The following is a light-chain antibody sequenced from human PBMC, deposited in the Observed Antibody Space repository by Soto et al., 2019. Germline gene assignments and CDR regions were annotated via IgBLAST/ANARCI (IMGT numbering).Light chain of an antibody. V-gene: IGLV2-14*01. CDR2: DVS. CDR1: SSDVGGYNY. Sequence: QSALTQPASVSGSPGQSITISCTGTSSDVGGYNYVSWHQQHPGKAPKLTIYDVSSRPSGVSNRFSASKSGNTASLTISGLQAEDEADYYCTSYTSSGTYVFGTGTRSPS. J-gene: IGLJ1*01. CDR3: TSYTSSGTYV.